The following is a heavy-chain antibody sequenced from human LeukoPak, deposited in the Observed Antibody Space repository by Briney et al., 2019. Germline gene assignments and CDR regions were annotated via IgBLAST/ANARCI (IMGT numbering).Heavy chain of an antibody. V-gene: IGHV4-39*01. CDR2: LFFRGDT. CDR3: VRHSAEHTSFDH. Sequence: SETLSLTCTVSGGSICSSNYYWGWVRQPPGEGLGWIGSLFFRGDTYYKPSFKSRVTISVDTSKNQLSLKVRSVTATDTAVYSCVRHSAEHTSFDHWGQGTLVTVSS. J-gene: IGHJ4*02. CDR1: GGSICSSNYY. D-gene: IGHD1-26*01.